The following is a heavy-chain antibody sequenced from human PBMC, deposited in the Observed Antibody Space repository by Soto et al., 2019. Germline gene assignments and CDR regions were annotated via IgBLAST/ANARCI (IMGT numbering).Heavy chain of an antibody. V-gene: IGHV3-53*04. D-gene: IGHD1-20*01. CDR1: GFTVSSNY. CDR2: IYSGGST. CDR3: ARMGYNWNDAAYYYYYYMDV. Sequence: GGSLRLSCAASGFTVSSNYMSWVRQAPGKGLEWVSVIYSGGSTYYADSVKGRFTISRHNFKNTLYLQMNSLRAEDTAVYYCARMGYNWNDAAYYYYYYMDVWGKGTTVTVSS. J-gene: IGHJ6*03.